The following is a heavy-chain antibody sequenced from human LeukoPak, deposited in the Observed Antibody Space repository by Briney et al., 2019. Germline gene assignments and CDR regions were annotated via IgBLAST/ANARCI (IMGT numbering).Heavy chain of an antibody. D-gene: IGHD3-22*01. CDR2: ISSSSSSI. Sequence: GGSLRLSCAASGFTFSSYSMNWVRQAPGKGLEWVSYISSSSSSIYYADSVKGRFTISRDNAKNPLYLQMNSLRAEDTAVYYCARDAAYYYDSSGSEFDYWGQGTLVTVSS. V-gene: IGHV3-48*01. J-gene: IGHJ4*02. CDR3: ARDAAYYYDSSGSEFDY. CDR1: GFTFSSYS.